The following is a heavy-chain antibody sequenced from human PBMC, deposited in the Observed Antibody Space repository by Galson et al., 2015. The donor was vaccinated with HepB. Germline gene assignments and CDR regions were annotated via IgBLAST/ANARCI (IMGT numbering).Heavy chain of an antibody. Sequence: SLRLSCAASGFTFTKYGMSWVRQAPGKGLEWVSDIGASGGSTLYADSVKGRFTISRDNSKNTLYLQMNSLRGEDMAIYYCARAGYCSSTTCFAGYFDFWGQGTLVTVSS. J-gene: IGHJ4*02. CDR2: IGASGGST. CDR1: GFTFTKYG. V-gene: IGHV3-23*01. D-gene: IGHD2-2*01. CDR3: ARAGYCSSTTCFAGYFDF.